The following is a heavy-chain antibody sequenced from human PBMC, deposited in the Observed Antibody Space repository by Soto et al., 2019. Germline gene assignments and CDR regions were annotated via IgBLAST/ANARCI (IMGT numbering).Heavy chain of an antibody. CDR2: RWSDGNNR. CDR1: GFMFSNHG. CDR3: VRGDNWNDEASDS. D-gene: IGHD1-1*01. J-gene: IGHJ5*01. Sequence: QVQLVESGGGVVQPGRSLRLSCAASGFMFSNHGMHWVRQAPGKGLEWVAVRWSDGNNRYYADSVKGRFTISRDNSKNTVYLQMNSLRAEDTAVYYCVRGDNWNDEASDSWGQGTLVTVSS. V-gene: IGHV3-33*01.